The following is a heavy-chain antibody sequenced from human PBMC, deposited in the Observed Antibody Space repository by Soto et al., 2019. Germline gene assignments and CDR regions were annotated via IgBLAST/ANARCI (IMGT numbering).Heavy chain of an antibody. CDR1: GYTFTSYA. J-gene: IGHJ4*02. V-gene: IGHV1-3*01. CDR3: ARSIVVVTAADY. CDR2: INAGNGNT. Sequence: QVQLVQSGAEVKKPGASVKVSCKASGYTFTSYAMHWVRQAPVQRLEWMGWINAGNGNTKYSQKFQGRVTITRDTSASTAYMELISLRSEDTAVYYCARSIVVVTAADYWGQGTLVTVSS. D-gene: IGHD2-21*02.